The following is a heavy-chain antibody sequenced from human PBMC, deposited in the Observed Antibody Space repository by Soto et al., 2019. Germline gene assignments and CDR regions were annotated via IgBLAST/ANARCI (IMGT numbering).Heavy chain of an antibody. CDR3: ARDPAIYSGKFDYGLDV. D-gene: IGHD4-4*01. V-gene: IGHV3-48*03. Sequence: PGGSLRLSCAVSGFTFSSYEMNWVRQAPGKGLEWVSYIGTSGKTMYYADSVRGRFTISRDNAKNSLYLQMNSLRAEDTAVYFCARDPAIYSGKFDYGLDVWGRGTTVTVSS. J-gene: IGHJ6*02. CDR1: GFTFSSYE. CDR2: IGTSGKTM.